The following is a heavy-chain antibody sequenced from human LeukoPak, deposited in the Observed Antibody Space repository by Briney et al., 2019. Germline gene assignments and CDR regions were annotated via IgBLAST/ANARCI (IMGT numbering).Heavy chain of an antibody. CDR3: AKTSGYRRFDP. Sequence: QSGGSLRLSCAASGFTFSSYAMSWVRQAPGKGLEWVSAISGSGGSTYFADSVKGRFTISRDSSKNTLYLQMNSLRAEDTAVYYCAKTSGYRRFDPWGQGTLVTVSS. V-gene: IGHV3-23*01. CDR2: ISGSGGST. CDR1: GFTFSSYA. D-gene: IGHD5-12*01. J-gene: IGHJ5*02.